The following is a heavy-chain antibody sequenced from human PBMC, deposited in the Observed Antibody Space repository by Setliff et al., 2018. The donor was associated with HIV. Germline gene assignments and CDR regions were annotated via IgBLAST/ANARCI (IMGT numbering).Heavy chain of an antibody. Sequence: SETLSLTCTVSGGSISNSRYYWSWIRQPPGKGLEWIGRIYYSGGTYYNPSLKSRVPISVDTSKNQFSLKLSSVTAADTAVYYCAREALAWYHYDSSGYSNWFDPWGQGTLVTVPQ. J-gene: IGHJ5*02. V-gene: IGHV4-39*07. D-gene: IGHD3-22*01. CDR2: IYYSGGT. CDR3: AREALAWYHYDSSGYSNWFDP. CDR1: GGSISNSRYY.